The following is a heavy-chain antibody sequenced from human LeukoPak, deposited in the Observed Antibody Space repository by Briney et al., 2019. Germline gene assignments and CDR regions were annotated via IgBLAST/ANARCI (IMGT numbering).Heavy chain of an antibody. J-gene: IGHJ5*02. CDR1: GYSFTSSW. CDR3: ARHGVRGYSYGYNWFDP. D-gene: IGHD5-18*01. V-gene: IGHV5-51*01. Sequence: GESLKISCKTSGYSFTSSWIGWVRQMPGKGLEWMGIIYPGDSDTRYSPSFQGQVTISADKSISTAYLQWSSLKASDTAMYYCARHGVRGYSYGYNWFDPWGQGTLVTVSS. CDR2: IYPGDSDT.